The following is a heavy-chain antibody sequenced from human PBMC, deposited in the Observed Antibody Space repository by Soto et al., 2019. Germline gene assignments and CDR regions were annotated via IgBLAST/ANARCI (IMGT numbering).Heavy chain of an antibody. Sequence: SETLSLTCTVSGGSISSYYWSWIRQPPGKGLEWIGYIYYSGSTNYNPSLKSRVTISVDTSKNQFSLKLSSVTAADTAVYYCASERVVPAVFDYWGQGTLVTVYS. CDR2: IYYSGST. CDR3: ASERVVPAVFDY. V-gene: IGHV4-59*01. CDR1: GGSISSYY. D-gene: IGHD2-2*01. J-gene: IGHJ4*02.